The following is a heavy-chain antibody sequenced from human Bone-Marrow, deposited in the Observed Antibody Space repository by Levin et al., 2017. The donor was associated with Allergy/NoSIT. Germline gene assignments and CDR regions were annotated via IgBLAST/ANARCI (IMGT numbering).Heavy chain of an antibody. V-gene: IGHV3-33*01. CDR3: AREYCSGGSCPKTPWYFDL. CDR2: IWYDGSNK. D-gene: IGHD2-15*01. Sequence: GGSLRLSCAASGFTFSSYGMHWVRQAPGKGLEWVAVIWYDGSNKYYADSVKGRFTISRDNSKNTLYLQMNSLRAEDTAVYYCAREYCSGGSCPKTPWYFDLWGRGTLVTVSS. J-gene: IGHJ2*01. CDR1: GFTFSSYG.